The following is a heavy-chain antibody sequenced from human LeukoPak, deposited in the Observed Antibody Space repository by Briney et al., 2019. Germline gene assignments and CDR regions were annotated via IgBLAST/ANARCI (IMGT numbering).Heavy chain of an antibody. Sequence: GASVKVSCKASGGTFSSYAISWVRQAPGQGLEWMGGIIPIFGTANYAQKFQGRVTITADESTSTAYMELSSLRSEDTAVYYCARGHRVWFGELLPNWGQGTLVTVSS. CDR2: IIPIFGTA. V-gene: IGHV1-69*13. J-gene: IGHJ4*02. CDR1: GGTFSSYA. D-gene: IGHD3-10*01. CDR3: ARGHRVWFGELLPN.